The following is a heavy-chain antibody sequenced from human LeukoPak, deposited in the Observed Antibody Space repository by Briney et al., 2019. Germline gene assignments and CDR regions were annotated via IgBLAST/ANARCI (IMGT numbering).Heavy chain of an antibody. J-gene: IGHJ2*01. CDR2: ISGSGGST. CDR1: GFTFSSYA. D-gene: IGHD6-13*01. Sequence: PGGSLRLSCAASGFTFSSYAMSWVRQAPGKGLEWVSAISGSGGSTYYADSVKGRFTISRDNSKNTLYLQMNSLRAEDTAVYYCARNPSRGSSWWHFELWGRGTLVTVSS. CDR3: ARNPSRGSSWWHFEL. V-gene: IGHV3-23*01.